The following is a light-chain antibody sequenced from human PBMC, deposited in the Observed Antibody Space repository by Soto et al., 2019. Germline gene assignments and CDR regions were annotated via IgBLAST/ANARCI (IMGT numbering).Light chain of an antibody. J-gene: IGKJ1*01. CDR1: QSVSSH. Sequence: EIVLTQSPGTLSLSPGERATLSCRASQSVSSHLAWYQQKPGQAPRLLIYDASNRATCIPARFSGSGSGTEFTLTISSLEPEDSEVYHCVQRTTWPWTCGQGSKVEIK. V-gene: IGKV3-11*01. CDR3: VQRTTWPWT. CDR2: DAS.